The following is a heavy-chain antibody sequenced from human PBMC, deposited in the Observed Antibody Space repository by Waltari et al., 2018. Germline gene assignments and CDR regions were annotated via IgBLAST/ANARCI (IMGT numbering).Heavy chain of an antibody. D-gene: IGHD3-10*01. CDR1: GFSLGSYW. J-gene: IGHJ4*02. CDR2: IVRDGSIT. Sequence: EVQLVESGGGLVQPGGSLRLSCAASGFSLGSYWMNWVRQAPGKGLVLVSRIVRDGSITSYADSVKGRFTISRDNAKNTLYLQMNSLRDEDTAVYYCARDYYYSIDYWGQGTVVTVSS. CDR3: ARDYYYSIDY. V-gene: IGHV3-74*01.